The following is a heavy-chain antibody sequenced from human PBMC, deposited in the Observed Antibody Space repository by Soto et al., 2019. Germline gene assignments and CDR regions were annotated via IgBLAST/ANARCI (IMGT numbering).Heavy chain of an antibody. V-gene: IGHV4-30-4*01. J-gene: IGHJ4*02. Sequence: QVQLQESGPGLVKPSQTLSLTCTVSGGSISSGDYYWSWIRQPPGKGLEWIGYIYYSGSTYYNPSLKSRVTISVDTSKNQFSLKLSSVTAADTAVYYCASMSKYSGYDLYFRVPQQLGDSYFDYWGQGTLVTVSS. CDR1: GGSISSGDYY. D-gene: IGHD5-12*01. CDR2: IYYSGST. CDR3: ASMSKYSGYDLYFRVPQQLGDSYFDY.